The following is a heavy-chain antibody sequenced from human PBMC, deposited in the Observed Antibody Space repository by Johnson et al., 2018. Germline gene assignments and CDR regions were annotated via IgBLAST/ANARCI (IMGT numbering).Heavy chain of an antibody. CDR3: AKDMSSSSSIYYYGMDV. CDR2: ISYAGSNK. J-gene: IGHJ6*02. V-gene: IGHV3-30*18. Sequence: QVQLQESGGGVVQPGRSLRLSCAASAFSFNNYGMHWVRQAPGKGLEWVASISYAGSNKYYADSVKGRFTISRDNSKNTLDMQMHSLRAEDTAGYYCAKDMSSSSSIYYYGMDVWGQGTTVTVSS. D-gene: IGHD6-6*01. CDR1: AFSFNNYG.